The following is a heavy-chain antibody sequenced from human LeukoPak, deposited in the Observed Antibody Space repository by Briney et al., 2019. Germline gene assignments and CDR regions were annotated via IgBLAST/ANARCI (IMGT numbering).Heavy chain of an antibody. V-gene: IGHV4-39*07. CDR3: ARSSEGRYYYDSSGYSYYYYYMDV. J-gene: IGHJ6*03. CDR1: SGSISTSNYY. D-gene: IGHD3-22*01. CDR2: IFYTGST. Sequence: SETLSLTCTVSSGSISTSNYYWGWVRQPPGKALEWIGNIFYTGSTYYSPSLKSRVTISLDTSKNQFSLKLSSVTAADTAVYYCARSSEGRYYYDSSGYSYYYYYMDVWGKGTTVTISS.